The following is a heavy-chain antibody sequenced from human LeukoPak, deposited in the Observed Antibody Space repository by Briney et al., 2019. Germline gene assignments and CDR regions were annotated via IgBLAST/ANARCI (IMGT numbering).Heavy chain of an antibody. CDR3: ARDLDQWLGTFDY. V-gene: IGHV4-39*07. Sequence: SETLSLTCTLSGGSITSNSYYWSWIRQPPGKGLEWIGSIYYSGSTYYNPSLKSRVTMSVDTSKNQFSLILTSVTAADTAVYYCARDLDQWLGTFDYWGQGTLVTVSS. CDR1: GGSITSNSYY. D-gene: IGHD6-19*01. J-gene: IGHJ4*02. CDR2: IYYSGST.